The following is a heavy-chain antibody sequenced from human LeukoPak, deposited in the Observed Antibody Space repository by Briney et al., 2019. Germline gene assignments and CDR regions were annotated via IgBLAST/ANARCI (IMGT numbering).Heavy chain of an antibody. CDR3: ARGYRPYDDAFDI. D-gene: IGHD3-16*02. J-gene: IGHJ3*02. Sequence: PGGSLRLSCAASGFTLTTYAMHWVRQAPGKGLEWVAMFSYDGSIRYNADSVQGRFTISRGTSQNTLDLQMNSLRPDDTAVYYCARGYRPYDDAFDIWGHGTLVTVSS. V-gene: IGHV3-30*01. CDR1: GFTLTTYA. CDR2: FSYDGSIR.